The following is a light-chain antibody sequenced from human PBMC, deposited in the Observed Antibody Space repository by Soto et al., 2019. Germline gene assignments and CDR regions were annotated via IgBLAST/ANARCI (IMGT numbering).Light chain of an antibody. Sequence: EIVMTQSPATLSVSPGERATLSCRASQSVSTNLAWYQQKPGQAPRLLIYGASTRATVVPARFSGSGSWTEFTPTISSLQSEDFAVYFCLQYNNWPVTFGGGTKVEIK. J-gene: IGKJ4*01. V-gene: IGKV3-15*01. CDR2: GAS. CDR3: LQYNNWPVT. CDR1: QSVSTN.